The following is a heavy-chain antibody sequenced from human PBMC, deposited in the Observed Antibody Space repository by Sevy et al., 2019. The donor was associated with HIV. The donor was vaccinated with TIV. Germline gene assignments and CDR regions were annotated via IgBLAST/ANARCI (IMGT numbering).Heavy chain of an antibody. D-gene: IGHD3-10*02. Sequence: GGSLRLSCAASESTFSDYSMNWVRQAPGKGLEWVSYISSSSITIYYADSVRGRFSISRDNAKKSLYLQMTNLRAEDTAVYYCARDLTRMFFWGQGTTVTVPS. J-gene: IGHJ6*02. CDR1: ESTFSDYS. CDR2: ISSSSITI. V-gene: IGHV3-48*01. CDR3: ARDLTRMFF.